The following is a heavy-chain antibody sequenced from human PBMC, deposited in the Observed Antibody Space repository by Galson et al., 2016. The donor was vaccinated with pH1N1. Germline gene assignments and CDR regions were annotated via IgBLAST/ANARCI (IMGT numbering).Heavy chain of an antibody. V-gene: IGHV1-69*13. D-gene: IGHD3-3*01. CDR3: ARSPRETFEFFGMQVSMNWFDA. Sequence: SVKVSCKASGGSFRNNAFNWVRQAPGQGLEWMGGILPIFGIASYAQDFQGRVTITADESATTIYMDLRSLRPEDTAVYYCARSPRETFEFFGMQVSMNWFDAWGQGALVTVSS. CDR2: ILPIFGIA. CDR1: GGSFRNNA. J-gene: IGHJ5*02.